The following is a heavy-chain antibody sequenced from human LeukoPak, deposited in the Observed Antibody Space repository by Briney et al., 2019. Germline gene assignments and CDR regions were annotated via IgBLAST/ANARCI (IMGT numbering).Heavy chain of an antibody. CDR1: GGSISSGGYY. CDR3: ARDLLTGYLHYYYGMDV. V-gene: IGHV4-31*03. D-gene: IGHD3-9*01. Sequence: SETLSLTCTVSGGSISSGGYYWSWIRQHPGKGLEWIGYIYYSGSTYYNPPLKSRVTISVDTSKNQFSLKLSSVTAADTAVYYCARDLLTGYLHYYYGMDVWGQGTTVTASS. CDR2: IYYSGST. J-gene: IGHJ6*02.